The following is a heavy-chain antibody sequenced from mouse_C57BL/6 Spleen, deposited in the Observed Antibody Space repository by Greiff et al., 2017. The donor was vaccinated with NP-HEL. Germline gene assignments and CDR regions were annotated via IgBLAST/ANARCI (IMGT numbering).Heavy chain of an antibody. CDR3: ARSGDGSSYLYWYFDV. V-gene: IGHV1-76*01. CDR1: GYTFTDYY. D-gene: IGHD1-1*01. J-gene: IGHJ1*03. CDR2: IYPGSGNT. Sequence: VQGVESGAELVRPGASVKLSCKASGYTFTDYYINWVKQRPGQGLEWIARIYPGSGNTYYNEKFKGKATLTAEKSSSTAYMQLSSLTSEDSAVYFCARSGDGSSYLYWYFDVWGTGTTVTVSS.